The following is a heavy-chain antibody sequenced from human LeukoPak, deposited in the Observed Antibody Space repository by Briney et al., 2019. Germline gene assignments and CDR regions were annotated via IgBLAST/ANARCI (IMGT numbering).Heavy chain of an antibody. CDR2: TCYRSKWYN. Sequence: SQTLSHTCAISGDSVSSNSAAWNWIRQSPSRGLEWLGRTCYRSKWYNDYAVSVKSRITINPDTSKNQFSLQLNSVTPEDTAVYYCSRDRREYYYGSGSYYWYYFDYWGQGTLVTVSS. CDR1: GDSVSSNSAA. CDR3: SRDRREYYYGSGSYYWYYFDY. J-gene: IGHJ4*02. V-gene: IGHV6-1*01. D-gene: IGHD3-10*01.